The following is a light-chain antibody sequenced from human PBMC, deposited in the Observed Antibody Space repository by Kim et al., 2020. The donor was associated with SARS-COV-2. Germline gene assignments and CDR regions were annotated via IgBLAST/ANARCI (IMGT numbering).Light chain of an antibody. Sequence: QFALTQPPSASGSPGQSVTISCTGTSRDVGAYNYVSWYQQRPGEAPKLIIYEVSERPSGVPDRFSGSKSGTTASLTVSGLQAEDEADYYCASYAGTNIGVFGTGTKVTVL. CDR2: EVS. CDR3: ASYAGTNIGV. J-gene: IGLJ1*01. CDR1: SRDVGAYNY. V-gene: IGLV2-8*01.